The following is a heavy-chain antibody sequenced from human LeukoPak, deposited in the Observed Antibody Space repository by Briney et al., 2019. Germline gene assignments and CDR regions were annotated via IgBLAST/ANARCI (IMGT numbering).Heavy chain of an antibody. Sequence: ASVKVSCKASGYTFTDYYMHWVRQAPGQGLEWMGWINPNSGDTNYAQKFQGRVTMTRDTSISTAYMELSRLRSDDTAVYYCARDLLRAAAGTGKGILDYWGQGTLVTVSS. J-gene: IGHJ4*02. CDR2: INPNSGDT. CDR1: GYTFTDYY. D-gene: IGHD6-13*01. CDR3: ARDLLRAAAGTGKGILDY. V-gene: IGHV1-2*02.